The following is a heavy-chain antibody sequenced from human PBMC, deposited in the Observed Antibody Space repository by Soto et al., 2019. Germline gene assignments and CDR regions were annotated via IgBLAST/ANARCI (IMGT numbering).Heavy chain of an antibody. V-gene: IGHV1-2*02. CDR1: GYTFTDYH. Sequence: QVPLVQSGAEVKKPGASVKVSCKASGYTFTDYHIHWVRQAPGQGLEWMGWINPSSGGTDYAQKFKGRVTMTRDTSISTAYMELSRLISDDTAVFYCARGGLVAATVLWFDPWGQGTLVTVSS. J-gene: IGHJ5*02. D-gene: IGHD1-26*01. CDR2: INPSSGGT. CDR3: ARGGLVAATVLWFDP.